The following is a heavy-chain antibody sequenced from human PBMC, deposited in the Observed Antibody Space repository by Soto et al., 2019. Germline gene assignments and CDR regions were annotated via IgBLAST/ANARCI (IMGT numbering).Heavy chain of an antibody. CDR3: ARDLVVVPAAIIPYYYGMDV. V-gene: IGHV1-18*04. CDR2: ISAYNGNT. J-gene: IGHJ6*02. CDR1: GYTFTSYG. Sequence: QVQLVQSGAEVKKPGASVKVSCKASGYTFTSYGISWVRQAPGQGLEWMGWISAYNGNTNYAQKLQGRVTMTTDTSTSTAYMELRSLRSDDTAVYYCARDLVVVPAAIIPYYYGMDVWGQGTTVTVSS. D-gene: IGHD2-2*02.